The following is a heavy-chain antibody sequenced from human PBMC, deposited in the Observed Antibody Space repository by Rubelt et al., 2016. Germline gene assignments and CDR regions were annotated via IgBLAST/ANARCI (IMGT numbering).Heavy chain of an antibody. CDR1: GGSLSPYY. J-gene: IGHJ5*02. CDR3: ARDLGGYGSRFDP. Sequence: QVQLQESGPGLVKPSETLSLTCTVSGGSLSPYYWSWIRQPPGKGLEWVGYIYYSGNTNYNPSLKSRLTISVDTSKNQVSQTQGAVASADRAVYYCARDLGGYGSRFDPWGQGTLVTVSS. D-gene: IGHD3-10*01. V-gene: IGHV4-59*01. CDR2: IYYSGNT.